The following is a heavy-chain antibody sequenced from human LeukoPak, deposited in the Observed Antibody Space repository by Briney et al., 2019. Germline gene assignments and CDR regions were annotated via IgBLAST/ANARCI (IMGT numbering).Heavy chain of an antibody. V-gene: IGHV3-53*04. Sequence: PGGSLRLSCAASGFTVSSNYMSWVRQAPGKGLEWVSVIYSGGSTYYADSVKGRFTISRHNSKNTLYLQMNSLRAEDTTVYYCATSGGYYYDSSGFQLALDYWGQGTLVTVSS. CDR2: IYSGGST. CDR3: ATSGGYYYDSSGFQLALDY. D-gene: IGHD3-22*01. CDR1: GFTVSSNY. J-gene: IGHJ4*02.